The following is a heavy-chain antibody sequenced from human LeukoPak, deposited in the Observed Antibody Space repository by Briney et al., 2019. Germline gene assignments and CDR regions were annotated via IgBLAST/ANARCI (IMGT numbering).Heavy chain of an antibody. CDR2: ISYDGSNK. CDR3: ARAYYDFWSGYYTGSAFDI. D-gene: IGHD3-3*01. CDR1: GFTFSSYA. J-gene: IGHJ3*02. Sequence: GGSLRLSCAASGFTFSSYAMRWVRQAPGKGLEWVAVISYDGSNKYYADSVKGRFTISRDNSKNTLYLQMNSLRAEDTAVYYCARAYYDFWSGYYTGSAFDIWGQGTMVTVSS. V-gene: IGHV3-30-3*01.